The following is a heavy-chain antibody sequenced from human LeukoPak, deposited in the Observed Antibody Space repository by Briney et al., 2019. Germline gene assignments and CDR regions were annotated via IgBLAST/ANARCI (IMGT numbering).Heavy chain of an antibody. CDR2: ISGSGGST. V-gene: IGHV3-23*01. J-gene: IGHJ4*02. CDR1: GFTFSSYA. Sequence: GGSLRLSCAASGFTFSSYAMSWVRQAPGKGLEWVPAISGSGGSTYYADSVKGRFTTSRDNSKNTLYLQMNSLRAEDTAVYYCATYDSSGYYLADYWGQGTLVTVSS. D-gene: IGHD3-22*01. CDR3: ATYDSSGYYLADY.